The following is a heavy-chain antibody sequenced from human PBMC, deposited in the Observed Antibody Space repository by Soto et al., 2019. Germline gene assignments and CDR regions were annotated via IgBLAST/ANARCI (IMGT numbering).Heavy chain of an antibody. D-gene: IGHD4-4*01. Sequence: ASVKVSCKASGYTFASYGIGWVRQAPGQGLEWMGWISAYNGKTHYSQNFQGKGTMTTDTSTSTAYMELRTLRSDDTAVYYCAKADSNYAGRFSYYYMDVWGNGTLVTVSS. V-gene: IGHV1-18*04. CDR2: ISAYNGKT. CDR1: GYTFASYG. CDR3: AKADSNYAGRFSYYYMDV. J-gene: IGHJ6*03.